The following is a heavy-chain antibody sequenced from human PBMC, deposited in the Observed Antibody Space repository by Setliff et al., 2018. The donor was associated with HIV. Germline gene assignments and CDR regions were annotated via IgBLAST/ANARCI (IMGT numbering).Heavy chain of an antibody. J-gene: IGHJ4*02. CDR3: AKEGLSDYDYVGFSEY. CDR1: GFSFSNYG. CDR2: ISDSGGST. Sequence: PGESLRLSCVASGFSFSNYGMKWVRQAPGKGPERVSSISDSGGSTYYADFVKGRFTIFRDNSKNEMYLQVSGLRVEDTAVYYCAKEGLSDYDYVGFSEYWGQGTLVTVSS. D-gene: IGHD5-12*01. V-gene: IGHV3-23*01.